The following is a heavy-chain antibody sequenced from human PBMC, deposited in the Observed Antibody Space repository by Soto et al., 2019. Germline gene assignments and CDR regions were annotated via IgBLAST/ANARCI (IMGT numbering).Heavy chain of an antibody. V-gene: IGHV3-66*01. CDR1: GFTVSTNY. J-gene: IGHJ3*02. D-gene: IGHD2-8*02. Sequence: QPGGSLRLSCAASGFTVSTNYMSWVRQAPGKGLEWVSVIYSGGSTYYADSVKGRFTISRDNSKNTLYLQMNSLRAEDTAVYYCARGKRSQRNWWAAFDIWGQGTMVTVSS. CDR3: ARGKRSQRNWWAAFDI. CDR2: IYSGGST.